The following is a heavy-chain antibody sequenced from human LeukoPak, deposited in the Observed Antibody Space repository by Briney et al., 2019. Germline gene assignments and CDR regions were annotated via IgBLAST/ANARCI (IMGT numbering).Heavy chain of an antibody. CDR1: GFTFSSYA. Sequence: PGGSLRLSCAASGFTFSSYAISWVRQAPGKGLEWVSAISGSGGSTYYADSVKGRFTISRDNSKNTLYLQMNSLRAEDTAVYYCAKGSNPDYYYDSSAPDYWGQGTLVTVSS. CDR2: ISGSGGST. CDR3: AKGSNPDYYYDSSAPDY. J-gene: IGHJ4*02. D-gene: IGHD3-22*01. V-gene: IGHV3-23*01.